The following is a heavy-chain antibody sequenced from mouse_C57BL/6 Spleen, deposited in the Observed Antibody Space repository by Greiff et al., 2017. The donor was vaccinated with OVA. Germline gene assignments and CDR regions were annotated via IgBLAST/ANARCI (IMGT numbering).Heavy chain of an antibody. J-gene: IGHJ1*03. V-gene: IGHV1-82*01. CDR3: AREPYYSNYGWYFDV. CDR1: GYAFSSSW. CDR2: IYPGDGDT. Sequence: VQLQQSGPELVKPGASVKISCKASGYAFSSSWMNWVKQRPGKGLEWIGRIYPGDGDTNYNGKFKGKATLTADKSSSTAYMQLSSLTSEDCTVYFCAREPYYSNYGWYFDVWGTGTTVTVSS. D-gene: IGHD2-5*01.